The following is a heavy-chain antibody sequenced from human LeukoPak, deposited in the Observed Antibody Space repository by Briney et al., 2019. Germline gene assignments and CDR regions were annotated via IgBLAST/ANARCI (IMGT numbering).Heavy chain of an antibody. CDR2: FDPEDGET. Sequence: GSVKVSCKVSGYTLTELSMHWVRQAPGKGLEWMGGFDPEDGETIYAQKFQGRVTMTEDTSTDTAYMELSSLRSEDTAVYYCARASEVGATESPLDYWGQGTLVTVSS. CDR1: GYTLTELS. J-gene: IGHJ4*02. CDR3: ARASEVGATESPLDY. V-gene: IGHV1-24*01. D-gene: IGHD1-26*01.